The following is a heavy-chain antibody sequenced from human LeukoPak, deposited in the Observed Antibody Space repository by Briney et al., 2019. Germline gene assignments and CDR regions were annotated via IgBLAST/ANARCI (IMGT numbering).Heavy chain of an antibody. V-gene: IGHV4-59*01. J-gene: IGHJ4*02. D-gene: IGHD1-14*01. Sequence: SETLSLTCTVSGGSISSYYWSWIRQPPGKGLEWIGYIYYSGGTNYNPSLKSRVTISVDTSKNQFSLKLSSVTAADTAVYYCARAPRKYFDYWGQGTLVTVSS. CDR2: IYYSGGT. CDR1: GGSISSYY. CDR3: ARAPRKYFDY.